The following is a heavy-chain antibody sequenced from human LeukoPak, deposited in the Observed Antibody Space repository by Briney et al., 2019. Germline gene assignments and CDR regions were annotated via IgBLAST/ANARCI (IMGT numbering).Heavy chain of an antibody. CDR3: AGGAAAAYYFDY. Sequence: PGGSLRLSCAASGFTFSSYAMHWVRQAPGKGLEWVAVISYDGSNKYYADSVKGRFTISRDNSKNTLYLQMNSLRAEDTAVYYCAGGAAAAYYFDYWGQGTLVTVSS. J-gene: IGHJ4*02. V-gene: IGHV3-30-3*01. CDR2: ISYDGSNK. D-gene: IGHD6-13*01. CDR1: GFTFSSYA.